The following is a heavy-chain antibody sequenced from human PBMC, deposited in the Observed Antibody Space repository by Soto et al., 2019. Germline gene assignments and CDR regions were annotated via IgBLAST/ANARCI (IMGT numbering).Heavy chain of an antibody. Sequence: EVQLVESGGGLVKPGGSLILSCTASGFSFNDAWMSWVRQAPGKGLEWVGLIKSKSDGGTTDYTAPVKGRFTISRDDSKTTLYLQMNSLKTEDTAVYYCTTGSACRGCWGQGTLVTVSS. CDR3: TTGSACRGC. CDR2: IKSKSDGGTT. J-gene: IGHJ4*02. V-gene: IGHV3-15*01. CDR1: GFSFNDAW. D-gene: IGHD6-19*01.